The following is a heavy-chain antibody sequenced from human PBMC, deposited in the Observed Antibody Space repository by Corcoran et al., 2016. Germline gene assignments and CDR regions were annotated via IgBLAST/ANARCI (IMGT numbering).Heavy chain of an antibody. Sequence: QVQLQESGPGLVKPSETLSLTCTVSGGSVSSGSYYWSWIRQPPGKGLEWIGYIYYSGSTNYNPSLKSRVTISVDTSKNQFSLKLSSVTAADTAVYYCARVAGSEQWLDYDFDYWGQGTLVTVSS. CDR3: ARVAGSEQWLDYDFDY. CDR2: IYYSGST. V-gene: IGHV4-61*01. CDR1: GGSVSSGSYY. D-gene: IGHD6-19*01. J-gene: IGHJ4*02.